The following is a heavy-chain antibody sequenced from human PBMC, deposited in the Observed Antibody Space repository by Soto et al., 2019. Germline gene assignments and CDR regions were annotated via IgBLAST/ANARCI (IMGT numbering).Heavy chain of an antibody. CDR2: IYYSGST. CDR3: ASNSYGSYNWFDP. CDR1: GGSISSGGYY. Sequence: PSETLSLTCTVSGGSISSGGYYWSWIRQRPGKGLEWIGYIYYSGSTYYNPSLKSRVTISVDTSKNQFSLKLSSVTAADTAVYYCASNSYGSYNWFDPWGQGTLVTVSS. D-gene: IGHD5-18*01. J-gene: IGHJ5*02. V-gene: IGHV4-31*03.